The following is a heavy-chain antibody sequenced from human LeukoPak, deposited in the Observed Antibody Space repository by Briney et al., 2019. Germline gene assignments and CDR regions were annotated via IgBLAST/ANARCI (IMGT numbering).Heavy chain of an antibody. CDR2: IDPNSGGT. CDR1: GYTFTGYY. D-gene: IGHD2-15*01. J-gene: IGHJ4*02. CDR3: ARVDGSPDY. Sequence: ASVKVSCKASGYTFTGYYMHWVRQAPGQGLEWMGWIDPNSGGTNYAQKFQGRVTMTRDTSISTAYMELSSLRSEDTAVYFCARVDGSPDYWGQGTLVTVSS. V-gene: IGHV1-2*02.